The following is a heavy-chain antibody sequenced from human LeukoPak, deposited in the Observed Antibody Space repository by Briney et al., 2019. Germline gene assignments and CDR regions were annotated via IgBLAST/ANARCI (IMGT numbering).Heavy chain of an antibody. Sequence: GGSLRLSCAASGFTFSSYAMHWVRQAPGKALEWVAVISYDGSNKYYADSVKGRFTISRDNSKNTLYLQMNSLRAEDTAVYYCARDEAAAGTVDYWGQGTLVTVSS. CDR3: ARDEAAAGTVDY. J-gene: IGHJ4*02. V-gene: IGHV3-30*04. CDR2: ISYDGSNK. D-gene: IGHD6-13*01. CDR1: GFTFSSYA.